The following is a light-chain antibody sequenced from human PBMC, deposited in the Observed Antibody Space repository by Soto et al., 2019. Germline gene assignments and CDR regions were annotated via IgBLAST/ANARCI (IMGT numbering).Light chain of an antibody. CDR1: QSVSSNY. Sequence: EIVLTQSPGTLSLSPGERATLSCRASQSVSSNYLAWYQQKPGQAPRLLIYGASSRATAIPDRFSGSGSGTDFTLTISRLEPEDFAMYYCQQYGRSPGLLTFGPGTKVDIK. V-gene: IGKV3-20*01. CDR2: GAS. J-gene: IGKJ3*01. CDR3: QQYGRSPGLLT.